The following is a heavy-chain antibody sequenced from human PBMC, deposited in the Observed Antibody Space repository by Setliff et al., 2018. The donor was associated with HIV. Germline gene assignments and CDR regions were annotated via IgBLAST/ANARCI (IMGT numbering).Heavy chain of an antibody. CDR1: GASIGSGRSY. D-gene: IGHD2-2*01. V-gene: IGHV4-31*03. Sequence: SETLSLTCTVSGASIGSGRSYWSWIRQHPGKGLEYIGYIYYSGSTYSNPSLQSRVRISVDTSKNQFSLRLSSVTAADTAVYYCTRGKSMPTLVTWGQGTLVTVSS. J-gene: IGHJ4*02. CDR2: IYYSGST. CDR3: TRGKSMPTLVT.